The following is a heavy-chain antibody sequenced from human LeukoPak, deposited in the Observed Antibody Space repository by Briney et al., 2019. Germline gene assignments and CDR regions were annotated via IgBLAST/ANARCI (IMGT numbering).Heavy chain of an antibody. CDR2: IYPGDSDT. Sequence: GESLKISCKGSGYSFTTYWIGWVRQMPGKGLEWMGIIYPGDSDTRYSPSFQGQVTISADKSISTAYLQWSSLKASDTAMYYCARVVVVVAANNWFDPWGQGTLVTVSS. D-gene: IGHD2-15*01. CDR1: GYSFTTYW. V-gene: IGHV5-51*01. CDR3: ARVVVVVAANNWFDP. J-gene: IGHJ5*02.